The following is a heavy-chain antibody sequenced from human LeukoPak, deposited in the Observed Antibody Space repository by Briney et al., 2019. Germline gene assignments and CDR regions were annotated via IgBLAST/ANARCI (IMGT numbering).Heavy chain of an antibody. V-gene: IGHV1-2*02. J-gene: IGHJ3*02. Sequence: ASVTVSCKASGYTFTGYYIHWVRQAPGQGLEWMAWINPNSGDTNYAHKFQGRVTMTRDTSITTAYMELSRLRSDDTAVYYCARSSSNAFDIWGQGTMVTVSS. D-gene: IGHD6-6*01. CDR2: INPNSGDT. CDR1: GYTFTGYY. CDR3: ARSSSNAFDI.